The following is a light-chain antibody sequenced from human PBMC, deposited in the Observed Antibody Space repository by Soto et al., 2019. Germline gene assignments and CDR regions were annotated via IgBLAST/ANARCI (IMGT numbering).Light chain of an antibody. CDR1: QSITDW. J-gene: IGKJ1*01. CDR3: QQSYSIPWT. V-gene: IGKV1-5*03. CDR2: KAS. Sequence: DIQMTQSPSTLSASVGDRVTITCRASQSITDWVAWYQQKPGKAPKLLIYKASTLKSGVPSRFSGSGSGTDFTLTISSLQPEDFATYFCQQSYSIPWTFGQGTKVDIK.